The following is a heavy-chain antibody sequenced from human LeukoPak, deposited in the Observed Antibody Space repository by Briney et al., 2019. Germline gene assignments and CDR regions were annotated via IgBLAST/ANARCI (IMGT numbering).Heavy chain of an antibody. CDR1: GYTFTSYD. CDR3: ARDHNRNWGEFDP. D-gene: IGHD1-7*01. Sequence: ASVKVSCKASGYTFTSYDINWVRQATGQGLEWMGWMNPNSGNTGYAQKFQGRVTMTRNTSISTAYMELSSLRSEDTAVYYCARDHNRNWGEFDPWGQGALVTVSS. J-gene: IGHJ5*02. V-gene: IGHV1-8*01. CDR2: MNPNSGNT.